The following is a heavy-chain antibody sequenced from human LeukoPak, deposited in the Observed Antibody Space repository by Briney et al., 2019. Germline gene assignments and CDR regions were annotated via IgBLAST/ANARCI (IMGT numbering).Heavy chain of an antibody. Sequence: SETLSLTCTVSGFSISSGYFWGWIRQPPGKGLEWIGYLHHSGSTYYNPSLKSRVTISVDMSKNQFSLKLSSVTAADTALYYCATDHNQYYYGSGVSGGWFDPWGQGTLVTVSS. CDR2: LHHSGST. CDR3: ATDHNQYYYGSGVSGGWFDP. J-gene: IGHJ5*02. D-gene: IGHD3-10*01. V-gene: IGHV4-38-2*02. CDR1: GFSISSGYF.